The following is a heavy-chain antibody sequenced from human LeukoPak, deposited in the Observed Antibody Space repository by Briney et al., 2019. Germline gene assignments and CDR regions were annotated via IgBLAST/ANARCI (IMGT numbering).Heavy chain of an antibody. CDR1: GGSLSNYY. CDR3: ARMPDILTGLDS. J-gene: IGHJ4*02. D-gene: IGHD3-9*01. Sequence: SETLSLTCTVSGGSLSNYYWNWIRQPPGKGLEWIAYIYYSGSTNYNPSLKSRVTISLDTTKNQFSLKLSSVTTADTAVYYCARMPDILTGLDSWGQGTLVTVSS. V-gene: IGHV4-59*01. CDR2: IYYSGST.